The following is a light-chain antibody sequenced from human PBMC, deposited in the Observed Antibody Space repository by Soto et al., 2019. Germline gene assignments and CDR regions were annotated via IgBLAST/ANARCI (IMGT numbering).Light chain of an antibody. V-gene: IGKV1-5*03. CDR2: KAS. J-gene: IGKJ1*01. Sequence: DIQMTQSPSTLSASVGDRVTITCRASQSISSWLAWYQQKPGKAPKRLIYKASSLESGVPSRFSGSGSGTAVTLTISSLQPDDFAPYYCQQYNSYSRTFGQGTKVESK. CDR3: QQYNSYSRT. CDR1: QSISSW.